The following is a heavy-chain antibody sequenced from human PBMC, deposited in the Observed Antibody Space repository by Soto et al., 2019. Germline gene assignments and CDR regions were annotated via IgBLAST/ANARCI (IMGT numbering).Heavy chain of an antibody. J-gene: IGHJ6*02. CDR2: ISYDGNYI. CDR1: GFDFSSYA. V-gene: IGHV3-30*18. CDR3: AKGILSATIGPYAMDV. Sequence: ESVGGVVQPGASLRLSCEASGFDFSSYAMHWVRQAPGKGLEWVGVISYDGNYIYYADSVKGRFTISRDNSKNTLYVQVNSLRPEDTAVYYCAKGILSATIGPYAMDVWGQGTTVTVSS. D-gene: IGHD3-16*01.